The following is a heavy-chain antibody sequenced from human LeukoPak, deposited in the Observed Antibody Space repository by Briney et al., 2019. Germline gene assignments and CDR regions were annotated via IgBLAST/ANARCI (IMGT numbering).Heavy chain of an antibody. CDR3: AKGPVYGDYGFIDY. CDR1: GFTFSSYG. CDR2: ISGSGGST. J-gene: IGHJ4*02. V-gene: IGHV3-23*01. D-gene: IGHD4-17*01. Sequence: PGGSLRLSCAASGFTFSSYGMSWVRQAPGKGLEWVSAISGSGGSTYYADSVKGRFTISRDNSKNTLYLQMNSLRAEDTAVYYCAKGPVYGDYGFIDYWGQGTLVTVSS.